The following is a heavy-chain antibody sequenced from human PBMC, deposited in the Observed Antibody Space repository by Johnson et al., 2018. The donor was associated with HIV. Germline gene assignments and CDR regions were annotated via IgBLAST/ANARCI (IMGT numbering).Heavy chain of an antibody. J-gene: IGHJ3*02. CDR1: GFTFSGSA. CDR3: ARDKLNWGIGASDI. CDR2: IRSNAHSYAT. Sequence: VQLVESGGGLVQPGGSLKLSCAASGFTFSGSAMHWVRQASGKGPEWVGRIRSNAHSYATAYAASVQGRFTISRDDSKNTAYLQMNSLKTEDTAVYYCARDKLNWGIGASDIWGQGTMVTVSS. D-gene: IGHD3-16*01. V-gene: IGHV3-73*02.